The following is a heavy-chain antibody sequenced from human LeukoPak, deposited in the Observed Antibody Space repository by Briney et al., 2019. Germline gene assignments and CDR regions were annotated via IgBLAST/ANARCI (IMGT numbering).Heavy chain of an antibody. CDR3: ARTRDSSGLEAFDI. V-gene: IGHV4-39*01. CDR2: IYYSGST. J-gene: IGHJ3*02. CDR1: GGSISSSSYY. Sequence: SETLSLTCTVSGGSISSSSYYWGWIRQPPGKGLEWTGSIYYSGSTYYNPSLKSRVTISVDTSKNQFSLKLSSVTAADTAVYYCARTRDSSGLEAFDIWGQGTMVTVSS. D-gene: IGHD3-22*01.